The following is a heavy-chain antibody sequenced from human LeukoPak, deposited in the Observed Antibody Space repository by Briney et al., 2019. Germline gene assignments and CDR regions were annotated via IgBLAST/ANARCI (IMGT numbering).Heavy chain of an antibody. CDR2: ISSSSGTI. D-gene: IGHD3-16*01. CDR3: ARGVRYADY. Sequence: PGGSLRLSCVASGFLFSGSTMNWVRQAPGKGLEWISYISSSSGTIYYADSVKGRFTISRDNAKNPLFLQMNGLRDEDTAVYYCARGVRYADYWGQGTLVTVSS. J-gene: IGHJ4*02. V-gene: IGHV3-48*02. CDR1: GFLFSGST.